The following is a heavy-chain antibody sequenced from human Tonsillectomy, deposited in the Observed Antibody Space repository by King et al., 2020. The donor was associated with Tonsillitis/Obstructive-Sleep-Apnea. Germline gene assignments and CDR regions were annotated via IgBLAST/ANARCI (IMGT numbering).Heavy chain of an antibody. Sequence: VQLVESGGGLVQPGGSLRLSCAASGFTFSSYAMSWVRQAPGKGLEWVSAISGSGGSTYYADSVKGRFTISRDNSKHTLYLQMNSLRAEDTAVYYCAKDRCTSCYKVFGGAWFDPWGQGTLVTVSS. D-gene: IGHD2-2*02. CDR1: GFTFSSYA. V-gene: IGHV3-23*04. CDR3: AKDRCTSCYKVFGGAWFDP. CDR2: ISGSGGST. J-gene: IGHJ5*02.